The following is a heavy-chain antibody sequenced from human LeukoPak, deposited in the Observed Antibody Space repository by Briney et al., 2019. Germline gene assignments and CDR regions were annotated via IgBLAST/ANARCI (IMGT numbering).Heavy chain of an antibody. J-gene: IGHJ4*02. Sequence: PGGSLRLSCAASGFTFSSYAMSWVRQAPGKGLEWVSAVSGSGANTYYTDSVKGRFTISRENAKSSLYLQINSLSAGDTAVYYCASSPAYSSSWYAIDNWGQGTLVTVSS. D-gene: IGHD6-13*01. CDR2: VSGSGANT. V-gene: IGHV3-23*01. CDR1: GFTFSSYA. CDR3: ASSPAYSSSWYAIDN.